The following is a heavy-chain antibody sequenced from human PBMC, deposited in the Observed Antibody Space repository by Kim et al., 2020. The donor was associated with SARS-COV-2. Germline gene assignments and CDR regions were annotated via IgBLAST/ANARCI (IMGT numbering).Heavy chain of an antibody. J-gene: IGHJ6*02. D-gene: IGHD4-4*01. CDR3: AKGRYSTISYGMDV. Sequence: YAESVKGRITISRANAKNTVCLHMNGLRADDSAVYYCAKGRYSTISYGMDVWGQGTTVTVSS. V-gene: IGHV3-23*01.